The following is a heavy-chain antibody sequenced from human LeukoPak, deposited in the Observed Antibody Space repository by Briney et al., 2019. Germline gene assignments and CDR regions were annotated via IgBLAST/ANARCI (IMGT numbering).Heavy chain of an antibody. D-gene: IGHD6-13*01. Sequence: PGRSLRLSCAASGFTFSSYAMHWVRQAPGKGLEWVAVISYGGSNKYYADSVKGRFTISRDNSKNTLYLQMNSLRAEDTAVYYCARPLSPYSSSWFFDYWGQGTLVTVSS. V-gene: IGHV3-30*01. CDR2: ISYGGSNK. CDR1: GFTFSSYA. J-gene: IGHJ4*02. CDR3: ARPLSPYSSSWFFDY.